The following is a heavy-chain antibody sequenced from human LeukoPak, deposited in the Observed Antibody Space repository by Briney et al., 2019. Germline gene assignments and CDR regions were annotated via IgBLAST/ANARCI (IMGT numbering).Heavy chain of an antibody. J-gene: IGHJ4*02. D-gene: IGHD1-26*01. CDR1: GDSISSAC. V-gene: IGHV4-59*04. CDR2: ICHSGISGNT. CDR3: AREVGPVTSHRIDS. Sequence: SETLSLTCTVSGDSISSACWSWSRQPPGKGLEWIGSICHSGISGNTYYNPSLKSRVTISVDAPKNQFSLKLSSVTAADTAVYSCAREVGPVTSHRIDSWGQGSLVTVSS.